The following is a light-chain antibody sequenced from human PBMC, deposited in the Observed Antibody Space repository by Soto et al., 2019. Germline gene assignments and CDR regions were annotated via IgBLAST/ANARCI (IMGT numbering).Light chain of an antibody. V-gene: IGKV3-11*01. J-gene: IGKJ2*01. Sequence: EVVLTQSQSTLSLSPGESATLSCRASQSVSRNLAWYQQKPGQAPRLLIYDASNRATGIPARFSGSGSGTDFTLTISSLEPEDFAVYYCQQRSDWYTFGQGTKLEIK. CDR1: QSVSRN. CDR2: DAS. CDR3: QQRSDWYT.